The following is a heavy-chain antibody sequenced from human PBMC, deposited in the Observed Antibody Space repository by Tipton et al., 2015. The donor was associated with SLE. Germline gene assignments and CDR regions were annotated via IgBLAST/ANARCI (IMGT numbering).Heavy chain of an antibody. CDR1: GFTFSSDS. J-gene: IGHJ4*02. CDR3: ARGNYASGSFGFDY. CDR2: ITSGGTSR. D-gene: IGHD3-10*01. Sequence: GSLRLSREASGFTFSSDSMSWVRQAPGKGLEWLSYITSGGTSRQYADSAGGRFVISRDNAKNSLYLQMDNLRVDDTAVYYCARGNYASGSFGFDYWGRGTQVTVSS. V-gene: IGHV3-48*01.